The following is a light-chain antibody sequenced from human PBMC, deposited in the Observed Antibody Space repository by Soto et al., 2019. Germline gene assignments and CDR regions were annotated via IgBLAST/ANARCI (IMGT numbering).Light chain of an antibody. CDR2: GAS. CDR1: QSVSSNY. Sequence: EIVLTQSPGTLSLSPGERATLSCRASQSVSSNYLAWYQQKSGQAPRLLIYGASSRATGIPDRFSGSGSGTDFTLTISKLEPEDFAVYYCQQYGNSPYAFGQGTDLEI. CDR3: QQYGNSPYA. J-gene: IGKJ2*01. V-gene: IGKV3-20*01.